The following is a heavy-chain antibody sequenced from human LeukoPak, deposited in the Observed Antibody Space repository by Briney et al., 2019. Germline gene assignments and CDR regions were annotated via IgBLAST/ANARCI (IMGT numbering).Heavy chain of an antibody. CDR2: INHSGST. CDR1: GGSFSGYY. J-gene: IGHJ4*02. Sequence: PSETLSLTCAVYGGSFSGYYWSWIRQPPGKGLEWIGEINHSGSTNYNPSLKSRVTISVDTTKNQFSLKLSSVTAADTAVYYCARERADSSGYYFLGYWGQGTLVTVSS. D-gene: IGHD3-22*01. CDR3: ARERADSSGYYFLGY. V-gene: IGHV4-34*01.